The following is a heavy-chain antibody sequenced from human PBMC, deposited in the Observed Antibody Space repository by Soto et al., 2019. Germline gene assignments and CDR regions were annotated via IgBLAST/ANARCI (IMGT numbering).Heavy chain of an antibody. CDR2: IYHSGST. D-gene: IGHD7-27*01. V-gene: IGHV4-30-2*01. J-gene: IGHJ6*02. CDR3: ARARANWGLYGMDV. Sequence: QLQLQESASGLVKPSQTLSLTCAVSGGSISSGGYSWSWIRQPPGKGLEWIGYIYHSGSTYYNPSLKGRVTISVARSKNQFSLKPSSVTAAATAVYYCARARANWGLYGMDVWGQGTTVTVSS. CDR1: GGSISSGGYS.